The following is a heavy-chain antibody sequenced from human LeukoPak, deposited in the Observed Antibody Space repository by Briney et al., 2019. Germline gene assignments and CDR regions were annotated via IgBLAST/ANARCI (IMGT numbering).Heavy chain of an antibody. CDR1: GGSISSYY. CDR2: IYYSGST. CDR3: ARGGSGSEPIQDY. V-gene: IGHV4-59*01. D-gene: IGHD3-10*01. J-gene: IGHJ4*02. Sequence: SETLSLTCTVSGGSISSYYWSWIRQPPGKGLEWIGYIYYSGSTNYNPSLKSRVTISVDTSKNQFSLKLGSVTAADTAVYYCARGGSGSEPIQDYWGQGTLVTVSS.